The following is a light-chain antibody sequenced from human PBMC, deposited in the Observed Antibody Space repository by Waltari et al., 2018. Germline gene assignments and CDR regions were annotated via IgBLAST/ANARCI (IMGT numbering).Light chain of an antibody. J-gene: IGLJ3*02. CDR2: DVT. Sequence: QSALTQPPSASGSLGQSVTIPCTGTNNDVGAYQYVSWYQRYPGKAPKLLIYDVTKRPSGVSDRFSGSKSGRTASLTVSGLQPEDEAIYSCCSYAGADSLLFGGGTKLTVL. CDR1: NNDVGAYQY. V-gene: IGLV2-8*01. CDR3: CSYAGADSLL.